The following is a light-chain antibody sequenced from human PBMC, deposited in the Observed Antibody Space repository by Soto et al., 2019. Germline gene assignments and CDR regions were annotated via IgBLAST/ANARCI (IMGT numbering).Light chain of an antibody. Sequence: IGWPPSPATLSLAPGERAPLSCRASQSVSSYLAWYQQKPGQAPRLLIYDASNRATGIPARFSGSGSGTDFTLTISSLEPEDFAVYYCQQRSNWPHTFGQGTKVDIK. CDR3: QQRSNWPHT. CDR1: QSVSSY. J-gene: IGKJ1*01. CDR2: DAS. V-gene: IGKV3-11*01.